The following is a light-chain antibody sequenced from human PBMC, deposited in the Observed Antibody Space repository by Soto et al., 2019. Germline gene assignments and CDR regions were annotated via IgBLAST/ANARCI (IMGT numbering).Light chain of an antibody. CDR2: GAS. V-gene: IGKV3-15*01. CDR1: QSVSSN. Sequence: EIVMTQSPATLSVSPGERATLSCRASQSVSSNLAWYQQKPGQAPRLLIYGASTRATGIPARFSGSGSGTEFTLTIGSLQSEDFAVYYCQQYNNWPHTFGQGTKVDIK. J-gene: IGKJ1*01. CDR3: QQYNNWPHT.